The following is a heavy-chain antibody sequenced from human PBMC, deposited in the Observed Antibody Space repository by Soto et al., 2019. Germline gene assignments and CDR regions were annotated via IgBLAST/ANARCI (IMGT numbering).Heavy chain of an antibody. D-gene: IGHD2-15*01. CDR3: ARAYTGRLPRRADYYYALDV. J-gene: IGHJ6*01. CDR1: GFSFSDYD. Sequence: EVQLVESGGGSVQPGGSLRLACTASGFSFSDYDMHWVRQAPGKGLEWVSTIGAARDPHYTGSVKHRLTISRETARHSMFLQMNSVTVGETAVYYCARAYTGRLPRRADYYYALDVWGQGIMVTVAS. CDR2: IGAARDP. V-gene: IGHV3-13*05.